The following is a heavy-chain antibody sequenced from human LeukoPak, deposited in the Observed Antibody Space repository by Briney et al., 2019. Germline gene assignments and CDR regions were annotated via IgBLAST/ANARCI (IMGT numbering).Heavy chain of an antibody. Sequence: ASVKVSCKASGGTFSSYAISWVRQAPGQGLEWMGGIIPIFGTANYAQKFQGRVTITADKSTSTAYMELSSLRSEDTAAYYCARTIYTSNYDILTGYHDYWGQGTLVTVSS. CDR1: GGTFSSYA. CDR3: ARTIYTSNYDILTGYHDY. J-gene: IGHJ4*02. V-gene: IGHV1-69*06. D-gene: IGHD3-9*01. CDR2: IIPIFGTA.